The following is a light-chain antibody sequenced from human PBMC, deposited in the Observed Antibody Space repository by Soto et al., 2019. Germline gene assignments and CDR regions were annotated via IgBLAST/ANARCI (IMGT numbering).Light chain of an antibody. J-gene: IGLJ2*01. V-gene: IGLV1-44*01. Sequence: QSALTQPPSASGTPGQRVTISCSGSSFNIGSNTVNWYQQLPGTAPKLVIYSNNQRPSGVPDRFSGSKSGTSASLAISGLQSEDEADYYCVAWDDSLNGYVVFGGGTKVTVL. CDR1: SFNIGSNT. CDR2: SNN. CDR3: VAWDDSLNGYVV.